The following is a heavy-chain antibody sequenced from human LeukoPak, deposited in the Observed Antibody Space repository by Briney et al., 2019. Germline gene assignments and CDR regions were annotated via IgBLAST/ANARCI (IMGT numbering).Heavy chain of an antibody. CDR2: ISGSGGST. V-gene: IGHV3-23*01. CDR3: AKGGDIVVVVAATLSY. Sequence: GGSLRLSCAASGFTCSSYAMSWVRQAPGKGLEWVSAISGSGGSTYYADSVKGRFTISRDNSKNTLYLQMNSLRAEDTAVYYCAKGGDIVVVVAATLSYWGQGTLVTVSS. D-gene: IGHD2-15*01. J-gene: IGHJ4*02. CDR1: GFTCSSYA.